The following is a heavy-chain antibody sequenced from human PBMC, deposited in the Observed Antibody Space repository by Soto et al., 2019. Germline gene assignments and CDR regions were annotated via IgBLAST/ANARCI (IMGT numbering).Heavy chain of an antibody. D-gene: IGHD6-6*01. J-gene: IGHJ6*02. V-gene: IGHV3-30-3*01. CDR3: ARDFAMSIDDYYYYGMDV. Sequence: QVQLVESGGGVVQPGRSLRLSCAASGFTFSSYAMHWVRQAPGKGLEWVAVISYDGSNKYYADSVKGRFTISRDNSKNTLYLQMNSLRAEDTAVYYCARDFAMSIDDYYYYGMDVWGQGTTVTVSS. CDR2: ISYDGSNK. CDR1: GFTFSSYA.